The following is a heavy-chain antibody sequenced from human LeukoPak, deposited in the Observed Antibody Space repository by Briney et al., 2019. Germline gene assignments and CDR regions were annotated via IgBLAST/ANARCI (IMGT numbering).Heavy chain of an antibody. D-gene: IGHD6-6*01. Sequence: QPGRSLRLSCAASGFTFSSYAMHWVRQAPGKGLEWVAVISYDGSNKYYADSVKGRFTISRDNSKNTLYLQMNSLRAEDTAVYYCAKPAGAASSSLAFDIWGQGTMVTVSS. CDR1: GFTFSSYA. V-gene: IGHV3-30-3*02. J-gene: IGHJ3*02. CDR3: AKPAGAASSSLAFDI. CDR2: ISYDGSNK.